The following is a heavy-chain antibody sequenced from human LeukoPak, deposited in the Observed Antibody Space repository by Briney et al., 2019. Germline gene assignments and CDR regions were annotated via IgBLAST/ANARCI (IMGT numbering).Heavy chain of an antibody. CDR2: INPSGGST. Sequence: ASVKVSCKASGYTFTNYYMHWVRQAPGQGLEWMGIINPSGGSTSYAQKFQGRVTMTRDTSTSTVYMELSSLRSEDTAVYYCARGRVVPAATYYYYYGMDVWGQGTTVTVSS. J-gene: IGHJ6*02. D-gene: IGHD2-2*01. CDR3: ARGRVVPAATYYYYYGMDV. CDR1: GYTFTNYY. V-gene: IGHV1-46*01.